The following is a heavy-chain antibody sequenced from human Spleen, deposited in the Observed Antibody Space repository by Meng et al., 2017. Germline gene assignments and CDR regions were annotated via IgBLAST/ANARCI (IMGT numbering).Heavy chain of an antibody. CDR1: GYTFTGYY. CDR2: INPNSGGT. V-gene: IGHV1-2*02. Sequence: ASVKVSCKASGYTFTGYYMHWVRQAPGQGLEWMGWINPNSGGTNYAQKFQGRVTMTRDTSISTAYMELSRLRSDDTAVYYCARDPAAAGPQNGMDVWGQGTTVTVSS. CDR3: ARDPAAAGPQNGMDV. D-gene: IGHD6-13*01. J-gene: IGHJ6*02.